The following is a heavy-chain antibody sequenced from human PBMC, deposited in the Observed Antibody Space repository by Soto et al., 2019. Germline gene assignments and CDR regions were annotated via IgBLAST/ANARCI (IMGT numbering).Heavy chain of an antibody. J-gene: IGHJ4*02. D-gene: IGHD3-3*01. CDR2: IKQDGSEK. CDR3: ARERFWSGLTFDY. CDR1: VFTFSSYW. V-gene: IGHV3-7*03. Sequence: WWSLRLSCSASVFTFSSYWMSWGRQAPGKGLEWVANIKQDGSEKYYVDSVKGRFTISRDNAKNSLYLQMNSLRAEDTAVYYCARERFWSGLTFDYWGQGTLVTVSS.